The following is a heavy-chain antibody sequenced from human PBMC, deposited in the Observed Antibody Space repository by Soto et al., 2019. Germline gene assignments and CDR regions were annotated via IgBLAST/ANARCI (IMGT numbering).Heavy chain of an antibody. CDR3: ASVWYGAFDI. J-gene: IGHJ3*02. Sequence: ASVKVSCTAPGDTFTSYYLNGVRQAPGQGLEWMGVMNPHSGNTKYAQKFQGRVTMTRNTSISTAYMELSSLRSEDTAVYYCASVWYGAFDIWGQGTMVTVSS. V-gene: IGHV1-8*02. D-gene: IGHD6-13*01. CDR1: GDTFTSYY. CDR2: MNPHSGNT.